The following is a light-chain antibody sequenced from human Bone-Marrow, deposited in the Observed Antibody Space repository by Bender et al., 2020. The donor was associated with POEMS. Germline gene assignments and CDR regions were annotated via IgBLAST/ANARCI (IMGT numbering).Light chain of an antibody. Sequence: QSVLTQPPSASGTPGQRVTISCSGSSSNIGTNPVNWYQQLPGTAPKLLIYGNSNRPSGVPDRFSGSKSGTSASLAITGLQAEDEADYYCQSYDSSRGVWVFGGGTKLTVL. CDR2: GNS. V-gene: IGLV1-40*01. CDR1: SSNIGTNP. J-gene: IGLJ3*02. CDR3: QSYDSSRGVWV.